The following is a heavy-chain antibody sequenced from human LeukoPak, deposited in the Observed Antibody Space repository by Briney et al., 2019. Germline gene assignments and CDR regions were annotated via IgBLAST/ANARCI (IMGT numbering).Heavy chain of an antibody. V-gene: IGHV4-59*08. J-gene: IGHJ4*02. CDR2: IYYSGNT. Sequence: SETLSLTCTVSGGSISSYYWTWIRQPPGKGLEWIGYIYYSGNTNYNPSLKSRVTISLDTSRNQFSLKLSSVTAADTAVYYCARRARVTTGGDYFDYWGQGTLVTVSS. CDR3: ARRARVTTGGDYFDY. D-gene: IGHD1-1*01. CDR1: GGSISSYY.